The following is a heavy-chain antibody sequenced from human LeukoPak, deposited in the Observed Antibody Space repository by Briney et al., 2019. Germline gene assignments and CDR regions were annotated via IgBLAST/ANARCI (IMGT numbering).Heavy chain of an antibody. V-gene: IGHV1-18*01. CDR2: ISAYNGNT. D-gene: IGHD6-13*01. CDR3: ARDPAIRGSSWYWGNDAFDI. Sequence: ASVKVSCKASGYTFTSYGISWVRQAPGQGLEWMGWISAYNGNTNYAQKLQGRVTMTTDTSTSTAYMELRSLRSDDTAVYYCARDPAIRGSSWYWGNDAFDIWGQGTMVTVSS. CDR1: GYTFTSYG. J-gene: IGHJ3*02.